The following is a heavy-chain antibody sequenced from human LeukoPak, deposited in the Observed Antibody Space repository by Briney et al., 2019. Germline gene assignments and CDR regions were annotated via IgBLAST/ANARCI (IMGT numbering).Heavy chain of an antibody. CDR2: ISSGSSYT. V-gene: IGHV3-11*03. Sequence: GGSLRFSCAASGFSFSEYYMSWIRQAPGKGLEWVSCISSGSSYTNYTDSVKGRFTISRDNAKRSLYLQMNSLTAEDTAVYYCARSGGTYGWFDPWGQGTLVTVSS. CDR1: GFSFSEYY. CDR3: ARSGGTYGWFDP. D-gene: IGHD1-26*01. J-gene: IGHJ5*02.